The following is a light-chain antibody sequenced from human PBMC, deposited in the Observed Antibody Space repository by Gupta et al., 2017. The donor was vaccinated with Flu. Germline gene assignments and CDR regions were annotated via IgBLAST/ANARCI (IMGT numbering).Light chain of an antibody. CDR2: EVS. CDR3: SSYTSTSSLGV. CDR1: RSAVGGYCY. V-gene: IGLV2-14*01. Sequence: SAPTLPPPVSASPGPSKPISCTCTRSAVGGYCYVSWYQQHPGKAPKLLIFEVSNRPSGVSNRFSGSKSGNSASLTISGLQAEDEAHYFCSSYTSTSSLGVFGTGTKVTVL. J-gene: IGLJ1*01.